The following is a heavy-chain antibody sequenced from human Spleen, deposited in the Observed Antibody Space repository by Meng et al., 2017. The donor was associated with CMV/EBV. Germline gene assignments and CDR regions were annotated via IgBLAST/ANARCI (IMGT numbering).Heavy chain of an antibody. CDR3: ARAIGAGKGWFDP. Sequence: GDPVSSNRAAWNWLRQSPSRGLEWLGRTFYRSKWYNEYAVSVKSRMAINADTSKNQFSLQLDSVTPEDTAVYYCARAIGAGKGWFDPWGQGTLVTVSS. CDR2: TFYRSKWYN. D-gene: IGHD4/OR15-4a*01. J-gene: IGHJ5*02. CDR1: GDPVSSNRAA. V-gene: IGHV6-1*01.